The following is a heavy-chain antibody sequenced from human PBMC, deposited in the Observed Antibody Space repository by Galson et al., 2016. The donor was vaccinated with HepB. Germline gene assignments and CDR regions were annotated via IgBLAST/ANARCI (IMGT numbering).Heavy chain of an antibody. Sequence: SVKVSCKASVYTFTSYGISWVRQAPGQGLEWMGWISAYNGNTNYAQKLKGRVTMTTDTSTSTAYMELRSLRSDDTAVYYCAREDDYIGRRYRTIDYWGQGTLVTVSS. CDR1: VYTFTSYG. CDR2: ISAYNGNT. J-gene: IGHJ4*02. CDR3: AREDDYIGRRYRTIDY. V-gene: IGHV1-18*01. D-gene: IGHD3-16*02.